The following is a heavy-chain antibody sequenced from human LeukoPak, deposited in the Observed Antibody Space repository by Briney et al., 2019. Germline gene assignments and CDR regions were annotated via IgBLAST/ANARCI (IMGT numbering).Heavy chain of an antibody. D-gene: IGHD3-3*01. J-gene: IGHJ4*02. CDR1: GYSISSGYY. CDR2: IYHSGST. V-gene: IGHV4-38-2*02. CDR3: ARASAYYDFWSGLGN. Sequence: SETLSLTCTVSGYSISSGYYWGWIRQPPGKGLEWIGSIYHSGSTYYNPSLKSRVTISVDTSKNQFSLKLSSVTAADTAVYYCARASAYYDFWSGLGNWGQGTLVTVSS.